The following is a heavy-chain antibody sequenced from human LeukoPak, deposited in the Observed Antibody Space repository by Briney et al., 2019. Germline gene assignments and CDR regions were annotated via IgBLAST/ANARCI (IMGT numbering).Heavy chain of an antibody. Sequence: GASVKVSCKASGGTFSSYAISWVRQAPGQGLEWMGGIIPIFGTANYAQKFQGRVTITADESTSTAYMELSSLRSEDTAVYYCARKGGSDFWSGPFDYWGRGTLVTVSS. CDR3: ARKGGSDFWSGPFDY. CDR1: GGTFSSYA. D-gene: IGHD3-3*01. J-gene: IGHJ4*02. CDR2: IIPIFGTA. V-gene: IGHV1-69*01.